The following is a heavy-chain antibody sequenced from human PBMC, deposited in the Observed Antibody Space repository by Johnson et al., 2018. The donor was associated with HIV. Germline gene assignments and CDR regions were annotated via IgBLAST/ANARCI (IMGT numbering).Heavy chain of an antibody. V-gene: IGHV3-9*01. CDR2: ISWNGGNI. Sequence: VQLVESGGGLVQPGRSLRLSCAASGFTFDDYAMHWVRQTPGKGLEWVSGISWNGGNIDYADSVKGRFTISRDNAKNSLYMQMNSLRAEDTAFYYCARALKWELGLPDWDAFDIWGQGTMVTVSS. CDR3: ARALKWELGLPDWDAFDI. D-gene: IGHD1-26*01. J-gene: IGHJ3*02. CDR1: GFTFDDYA.